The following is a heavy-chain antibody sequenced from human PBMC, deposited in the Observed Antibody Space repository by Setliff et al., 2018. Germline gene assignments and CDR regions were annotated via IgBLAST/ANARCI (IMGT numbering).Heavy chain of an antibody. CDR3: ARINFYVSSGYYYAPDY. D-gene: IGHD3-22*01. J-gene: IGHJ4*02. CDR2: INNYSFKT. V-gene: IGHV1-18*01. CDR1: GYSFTSYD. Sequence: GYSFTSYDINWVRLAAGQGLEWMGWINNYSFKTNYPQKFLGRVTVTTDTSTGTAYMELGSLTSDDTAIYYCARINFYVSSGYYYAPDYWGPGTLVTVSS.